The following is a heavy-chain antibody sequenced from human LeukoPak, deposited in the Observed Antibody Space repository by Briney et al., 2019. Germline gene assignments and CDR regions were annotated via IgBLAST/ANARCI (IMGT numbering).Heavy chain of an antibody. V-gene: IGHV3-53*05. D-gene: IGHD3-10*01. CDR3: AKDKGKYYYGSGSDYYFDY. J-gene: IGHJ4*02. CDR1: GFTVSSNY. CDR2: IYSGGST. Sequence: GGSLRLSCAASGFTVSSNYMSWVRQAQGKGLGWVSVIYSGGSTFYADSVKGRFTISRDNAKNSLYLQMNSLRAEDTALYYCAKDKGKYYYGSGSDYYFDYWGQGTLVTVSS.